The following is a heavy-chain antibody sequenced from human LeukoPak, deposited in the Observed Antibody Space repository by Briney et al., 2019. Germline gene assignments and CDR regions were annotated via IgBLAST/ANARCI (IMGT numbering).Heavy chain of an antibody. J-gene: IGHJ4*02. V-gene: IGHV4-34*01. Sequence: PSETLSLTCAVYGGSFSGYYWTWIRQPPGKGLEWIGETNHSGNTKYNPSLKSRVTISVDTSKNQFSLKLSSVTAADTAVYYCARWATTGISYFDSWGQGTLVTVSS. CDR1: GGSFSGYY. CDR3: ARWATTGISYFDS. CDR2: TNHSGNT. D-gene: IGHD4-11*01.